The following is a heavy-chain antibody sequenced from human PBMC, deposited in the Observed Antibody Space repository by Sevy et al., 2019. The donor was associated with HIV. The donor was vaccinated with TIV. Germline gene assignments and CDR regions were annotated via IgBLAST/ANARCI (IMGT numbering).Heavy chain of an antibody. CDR1: GFTFNSFA. CDR2: VSGSGDRT. V-gene: IGHV3-23*01. D-gene: IGHD4-17*01. J-gene: IGHJ4*02. CDR3: AKATSAKPTEDHFDY. Sequence: GGYLRLSCAASGFTFNSFAISCVRQAPGKGLEWVSGVSGSGDRTYYTDYMKGRFTVARDNSKNTLYLQMDNLSVEDTAVYYCAKATSAKPTEDHFDYWGQGTLVYVSS.